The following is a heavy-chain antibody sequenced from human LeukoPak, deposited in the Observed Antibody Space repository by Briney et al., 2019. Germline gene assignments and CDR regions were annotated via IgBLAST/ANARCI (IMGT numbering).Heavy chain of an antibody. Sequence: GGSLRLSCTASGFTFTSYWMHWVRQPPGKGLVWVSRVDHGGSGTAYADSVTGRFTISRDNAKNTVYLQMNSLRAEYTAVYYCATDLGWGQGTLVTVSS. CDR2: VDHGGSGT. D-gene: IGHD4-17*01. CDR1: GFTFTSYW. CDR3: ATDLG. J-gene: IGHJ4*02. V-gene: IGHV3-74*01.